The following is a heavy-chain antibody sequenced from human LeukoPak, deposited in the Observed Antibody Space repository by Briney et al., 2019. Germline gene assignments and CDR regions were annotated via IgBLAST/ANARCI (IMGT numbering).Heavy chain of an antibody. V-gene: IGHV1-2*06. CDR2: INPNSGGT. CDR3: ARDRIVVVITTVYLGY. D-gene: IGHD3-22*01. CDR1: GYTFTGYY. Sequence: VASVKVSCKASGYTFTGYYMHWVRQAPGQGLEWMGRINPNSGGTNYAQKFQGRVTMTRDTSISTAYMELSRLRSDDTAVYYCARDRIVVVITTVYLGYWGQGTLVTVSS. J-gene: IGHJ4*02.